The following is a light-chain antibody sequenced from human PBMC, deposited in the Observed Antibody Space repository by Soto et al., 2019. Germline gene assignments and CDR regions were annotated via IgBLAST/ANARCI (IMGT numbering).Light chain of an antibody. CDR3: QPRRDWHLT. Sequence: EIVLTQSPATLSLSPGERATLSCRASQSVDGYVAWFQQKPGQAPSLLIYDVSNRAVGVPARFSGSGSGTDYTLTINSLEPEDFAVYYCQPRRDWHLTVGGGTKVE. CDR1: QSVDGY. J-gene: IGKJ4*01. CDR2: DVS. V-gene: IGKV3-11*01.